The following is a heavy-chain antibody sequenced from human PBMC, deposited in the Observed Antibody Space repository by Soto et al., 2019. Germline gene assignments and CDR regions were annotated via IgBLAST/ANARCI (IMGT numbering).Heavy chain of an antibody. CDR2: VYYRGRS. V-gene: IGHV4-39*01. Sequence: XETLSLPCTVSCGSVSNSHYYWGWIRQSPGKGLEWIVSVYYRGRSYSKSSVKSRVTISVDTSKNQFSLNLNSVTASDTAVYYCVSKRNSVLTQAYFDYWGPGALVTVSS. D-gene: IGHD2-8*01. CDR3: VSKRNSVLTQAYFDY. J-gene: IGHJ4*02. CDR1: CGSVSNSHYY.